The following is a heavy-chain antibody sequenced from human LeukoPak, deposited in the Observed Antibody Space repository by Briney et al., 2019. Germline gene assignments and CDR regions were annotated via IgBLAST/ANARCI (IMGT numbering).Heavy chain of an antibody. CDR2: MNPNSGNT. J-gene: IGHJ6*02. V-gene: IGHV1-8*01. Sequence: GASVKVSCKASGYTFTSYDINWVRQATGQGLEWMGWMNPNSGNTGYAQKFQGRVTMTRNTSISTAYMELSSLRSEDTAVYYCARVPITMVRGVIYDYYGMDVRGQGTTVTVSS. CDR3: ARVPITMVRGVIYDYYGMDV. CDR1: GYTFTSYD. D-gene: IGHD3-10*01.